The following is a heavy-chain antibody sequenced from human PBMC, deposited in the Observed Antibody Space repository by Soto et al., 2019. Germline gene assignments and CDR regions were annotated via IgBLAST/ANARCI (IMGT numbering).Heavy chain of an antibody. J-gene: IGHJ5*02. Sequence: EVQLLESGGGLVQPGGSLRLSCTGSGFTFSSYAMNWVRQAPGKGLECVSTISGSGGTTYYADSVKGRFTISSDNSKNTLYLQMSSLRAEDTAVYYCAKNGRAAAMYNWFDPWGQGTLVTVSS. CDR1: GFTFSSYA. CDR2: ISGSGGTT. CDR3: AKNGRAAAMYNWFDP. V-gene: IGHV3-23*01. D-gene: IGHD6-13*01.